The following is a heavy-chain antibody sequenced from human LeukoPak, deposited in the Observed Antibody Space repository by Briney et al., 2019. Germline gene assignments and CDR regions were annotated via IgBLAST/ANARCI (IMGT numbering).Heavy chain of an antibody. J-gene: IGHJ4*02. V-gene: IGHV4-59*02. CDR1: GGSVSSYY. D-gene: IGHD3-22*01. CDR3: ARGFRDSNGHFYFDH. Sequence: SETLSLTCTVSGGSVSSYYWSWIRQPPGKGLEWIGYVFYGVSTNYSPSLKSRATISVDSSKNQFSLKLTSVTAADTAPYYCARGFRDSNGHFYFDHWGQGTPVTVSS. CDR2: VFYGVST.